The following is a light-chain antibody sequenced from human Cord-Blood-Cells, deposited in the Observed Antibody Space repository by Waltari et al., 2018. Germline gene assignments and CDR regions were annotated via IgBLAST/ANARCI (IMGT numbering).Light chain of an antibody. CDR3: QQSNSYSWT. Sequence: DIQMTQSPSTLSASVGDRVTITCRASQSISSWLAWYKQKPGKAPKLLIYDASSLESGVPSRFSGSGSGTEFTLTISSLQPDDFATYYCQQSNSYSWTFGQGTKVEIK. CDR1: QSISSW. J-gene: IGKJ1*01. CDR2: DAS. V-gene: IGKV1-5*01.